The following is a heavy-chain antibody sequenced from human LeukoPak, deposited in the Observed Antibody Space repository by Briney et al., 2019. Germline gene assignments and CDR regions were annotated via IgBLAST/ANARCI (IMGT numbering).Heavy chain of an antibody. Sequence: SETLSLTCTVSGGSISSSSYYWGWIRQPPGKGLEWIGSIYYSGSTYYNPSLKSRVTISVDTSKNQFSLKLSSVTAADTAVYYCASYCSSTSCLRRAFDIWGQGTMVTVSS. V-gene: IGHV4-39*01. D-gene: IGHD2-2*01. CDR1: GGSISSSSYY. J-gene: IGHJ3*02. CDR3: ASYCSSTSCLRRAFDI. CDR2: IYYSGST.